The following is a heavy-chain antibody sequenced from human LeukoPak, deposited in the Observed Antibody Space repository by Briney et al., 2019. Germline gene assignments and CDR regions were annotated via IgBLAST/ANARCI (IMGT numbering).Heavy chain of an antibody. Sequence: GGSLRLSCAASGFTVSSNYMSWVRQAPGKGLEWVSVIYSGGSTYYADSVKGRFTISRDNSKNTLYLQMNSLRAEDTAVYYCARGGAARPFPPACWGQGTLVTVSS. CDR2: IYSGGST. J-gene: IGHJ4*02. CDR1: GFTVSSNY. CDR3: ARGGAARPFPPAC. V-gene: IGHV3-53*01. D-gene: IGHD6-6*01.